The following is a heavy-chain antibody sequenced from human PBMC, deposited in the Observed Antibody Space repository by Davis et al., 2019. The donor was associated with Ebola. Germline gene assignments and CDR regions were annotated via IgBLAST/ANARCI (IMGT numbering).Heavy chain of an antibody. CDR1: GFTFSSYG. J-gene: IGHJ4*02. D-gene: IGHD5-18*01. CDR3: ASGDTGLFWGYYFDY. V-gene: IGHV3-30*03. CDR2: ISYDGSKK. Sequence: GESLKISCAVSGFTFSSYGMHWVRQAPGKGLEWVAVISYDGSKKYYADSVKDRFTISRDNSKSTLYLQMNSLRAEDTAVYYCASGDTGLFWGYYFDYWGQGTLVTVSS.